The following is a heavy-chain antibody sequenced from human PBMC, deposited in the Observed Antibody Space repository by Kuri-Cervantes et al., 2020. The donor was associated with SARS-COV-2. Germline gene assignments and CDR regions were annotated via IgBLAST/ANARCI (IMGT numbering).Heavy chain of an antibody. CDR3: ARSGPGAISREDGALDI. J-gene: IGHJ3*02. Sequence: SVKVSCKASGETFTSRFLHWVRQAPGQAPEWMGWITPFNGNTKYAQKFQDRVTITRDRSMNTAYMELSSLRSEDTAMYYCARSGPGAISREDGALDIWGQGTMVTVSS. CDR2: ITPFNGNT. CDR1: GETFTSRF. D-gene: IGHD4/OR15-4a*01. V-gene: IGHV1-45*02.